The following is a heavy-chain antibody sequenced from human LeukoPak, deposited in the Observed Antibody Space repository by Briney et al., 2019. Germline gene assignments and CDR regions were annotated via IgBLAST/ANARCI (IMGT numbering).Heavy chain of an antibody. Sequence: ASVKVSCKASGYTFTSYAMHWVRQAPGQRLEWMGWINAGNGNTKYSQKFQGRVTITRDTSASTAYMELSSLRSEDTAVYYCARDPYDFWSGIDYWGQGTLVTVSS. CDR2: INAGNGNT. J-gene: IGHJ4*02. CDR3: ARDPYDFWSGIDY. V-gene: IGHV1-3*01. D-gene: IGHD3-3*01. CDR1: GYTFTSYA.